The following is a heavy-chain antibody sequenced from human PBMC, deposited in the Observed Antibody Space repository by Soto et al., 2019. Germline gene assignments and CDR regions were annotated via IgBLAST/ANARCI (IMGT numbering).Heavy chain of an antibody. CDR2: IYHSGRT. CDR3: ARQRTTVVTQAYFDY. V-gene: IGHV4-39*01. D-gene: IGHD2-21*02. CDR1: CESISSSSYY. Sequence: SATLSLTCIVSCESISSSSYYWGWIRQPPGKGLEWIGSIYHSGRTYYNPSLKSRVSISIDTSKNQFSLKLSSVTAADTALYYCARQRTTVVTQAYFDYWGQGALVTVSS. J-gene: IGHJ4*02.